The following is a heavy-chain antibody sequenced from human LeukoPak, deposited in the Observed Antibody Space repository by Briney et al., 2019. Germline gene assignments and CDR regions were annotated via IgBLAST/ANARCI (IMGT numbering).Heavy chain of an antibody. CDR3: ASYGVGSAFDI. CDR1: GFTFSSYS. Sequence: GGSLRLSCAASGFTFSSYSMNWVRQAPGKGLEWVSSISSSSSYIYYADSVKGRFTISRDNAKNPLYLQMNSLRAEDTAVYYCASYGVGSAFDIWGQGTMVTVSS. CDR2: ISSSSSYI. D-gene: IGHD4-17*01. V-gene: IGHV3-21*01. J-gene: IGHJ3*02.